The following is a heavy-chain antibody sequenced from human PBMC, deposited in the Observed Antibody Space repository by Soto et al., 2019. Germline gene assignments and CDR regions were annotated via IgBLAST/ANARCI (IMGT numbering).Heavy chain of an antibody. J-gene: IGHJ6*02. D-gene: IGHD6-13*01. V-gene: IGHV1-58*02. CDR1: GFTFTSSA. Sequence: GASVKVSCKASGFTFTSSAMQWVRQARGQRLEWIGWIVVGSGNTNYAQKFQERVTITRDMSTSTAYMELSSLRSEDTAVYYCAAGEGQQLDYYCMDVWGQGTTVTVSS. CDR3: AAGEGQQLDYYCMDV. CDR2: IVVGSGNT.